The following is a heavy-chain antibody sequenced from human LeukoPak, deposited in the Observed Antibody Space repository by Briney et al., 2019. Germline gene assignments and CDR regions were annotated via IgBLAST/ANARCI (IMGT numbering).Heavy chain of an antibody. D-gene: IGHD5-18*01. Sequence: GGSLRLSCAASGFTFSSYGMHWVRQAPGKGREWVAVIWYDGSNKYYAGSVKGRFTISRDNSKNTLYLQMNSLRAEDTAVYYCARDSYGFTYYFDYWGQGTLVTVSS. CDR3: ARDSYGFTYYFDY. CDR1: GFTFSSYG. J-gene: IGHJ4*02. V-gene: IGHV3-33*08. CDR2: IWYDGSNK.